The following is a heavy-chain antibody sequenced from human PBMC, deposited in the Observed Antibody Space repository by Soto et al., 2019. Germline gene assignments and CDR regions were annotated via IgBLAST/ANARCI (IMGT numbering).Heavy chain of an antibody. J-gene: IGHJ5*02. CDR3: TTGVRGVTNH. CDR2: IKSKTGGGTT. V-gene: IGHV3-15*01. D-gene: IGHD3-10*01. Sequence: EVQLVESGGGLVKPGGSLRLSCAASGFTFSNAWMSWVRQAPGKGLEWVGRIKSKTGGGTTDYAAPVKGRFTISRDDSKNTLYLQMNSLKTEDTAVYYCTTGVRGVTNHWGQGTLVTVSS. CDR1: GFTFSNAW.